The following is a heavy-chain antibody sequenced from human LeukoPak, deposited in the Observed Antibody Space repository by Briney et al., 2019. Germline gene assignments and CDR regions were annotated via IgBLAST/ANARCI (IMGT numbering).Heavy chain of an antibody. Sequence: PGESLRLSCAASGFTFTTYWMSWVRQLPGKGLEWVANINQDGTEKYYVDSVKGRFTISRDNAKNSLYLQMNSLRVEDTATYYCVKVAKYYYGSETYYFFEHWGQGTPVTASS. J-gene: IGHJ4*02. D-gene: IGHD3-10*01. CDR1: GFTFTTYW. CDR3: VKVAKYYYGSETYYFFEH. CDR2: INQDGTEK. V-gene: IGHV3-7*01.